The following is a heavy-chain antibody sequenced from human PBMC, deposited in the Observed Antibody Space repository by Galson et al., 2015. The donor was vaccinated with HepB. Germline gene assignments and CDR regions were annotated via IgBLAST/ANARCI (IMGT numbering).Heavy chain of an antibody. CDR1: GYTFSGYY. CDR3: ARDLGDEVPAATYYYYYYRDV. CDR2: INPNSGGT. Sequence: SVKVSCKASGYTFSGYYMHWVRQAPGQGLEWMGRINPNSGGTNYAQKFQGRVTMTRDTSISTAYMEVSRLRSDDTAVYYCARDLGDEVPAATYYYYYYRDVVGQWTTVTVYS. V-gene: IGHV1-2*06. J-gene: IGHJ6*03. D-gene: IGHD2-2*01.